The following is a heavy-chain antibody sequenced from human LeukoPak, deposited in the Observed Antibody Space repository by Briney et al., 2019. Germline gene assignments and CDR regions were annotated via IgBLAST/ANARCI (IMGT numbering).Heavy chain of an antibody. CDR1: GFTFSSYA. J-gene: IGHJ4*02. CDR2: ISSSSSYI. V-gene: IGHV3-21*01. CDR3: ARGGRPKGYFDY. Sequence: GGSLRLSCAASGFTFSSYAMSWVRQAPGKGLEWVSSISSSSSYIYYADSVKGRFTISRDNAKNSLYLQMNSLRAEDTAVYYCARGGRPKGYFDYWGQGTLVTVSS.